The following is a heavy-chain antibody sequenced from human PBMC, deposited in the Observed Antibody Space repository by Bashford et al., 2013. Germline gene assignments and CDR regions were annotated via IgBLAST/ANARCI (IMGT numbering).Heavy chain of an antibody. J-gene: IGHJ4*02. D-gene: IGHD2-2*01. Sequence: VRQAPGKGLVWVSRINSDGSDTTYADSVKGRFTISRDNAKNTLYLQMNSLRAEDTAVYYCASVYCSSTSCTDFDYWGQGTLVTVSS. CDR3: ASVYCSSTSCTDFDY. V-gene: IGHV3-74*01. CDR2: INSDGSDT.